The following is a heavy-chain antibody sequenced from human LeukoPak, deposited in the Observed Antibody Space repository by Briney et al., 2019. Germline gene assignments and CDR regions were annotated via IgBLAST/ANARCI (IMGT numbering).Heavy chain of an antibody. J-gene: IGHJ3*02. CDR2: IYYSGST. D-gene: IGHD3-3*01. CDR1: GGSISSSSYY. V-gene: IGHV4-39*07. Sequence: SETLSLTCTVSGGSISSSSYYWGWIRQPPGKGLEWIGSIYYSGSTYYNPSLKSRVTISVDTSKNQFSLKLSSVTAADTAVCYCARGLDDYDFWSGYLAIDAFDIWGQGTLVTVSS. CDR3: ARGLDDYDFWSGYLAIDAFDI.